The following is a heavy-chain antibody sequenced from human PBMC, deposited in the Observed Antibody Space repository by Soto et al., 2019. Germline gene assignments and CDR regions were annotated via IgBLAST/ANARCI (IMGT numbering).Heavy chain of an antibody. J-gene: IGHJ3*02. CDR2: ISGSGGST. V-gene: IGHV3-23*01. Sequence: PGGSLRLSCAASGFTFSSYAMSWVRQAPGKGLEWVSAISGSGGSTHYADSVKGRFTISRDNSKNTLYLQMNSLRAEDTAVYYCAKYSSSWTRAFDIWGQGTMVTVSS. CDR3: AKYSSSWTRAFDI. D-gene: IGHD6-13*01. CDR1: GFTFSSYA.